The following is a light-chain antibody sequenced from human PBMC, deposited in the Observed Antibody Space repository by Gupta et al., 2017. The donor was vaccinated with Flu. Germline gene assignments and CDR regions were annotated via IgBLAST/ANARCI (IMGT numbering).Light chain of an antibody. CDR1: QSVSSSY. CDR2: GES. CDR3: QQHGSTLWT. J-gene: IGKJ1*01. V-gene: IGKV3-20*01. Sequence: IVLTPSPGTLSLSPGERATLSCRASQSVSSSYLAWYQQKPGQAPRLLIYGESSRATGIPDRCIGSGSGTDVSPPISRLEPEDVAVYYCQQHGSTLWTFGQGTKVEI.